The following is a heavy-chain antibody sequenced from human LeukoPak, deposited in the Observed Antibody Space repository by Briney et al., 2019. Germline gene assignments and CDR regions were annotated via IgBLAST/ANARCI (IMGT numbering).Heavy chain of an antibody. D-gene: IGHD3-22*01. CDR1: GFTFSSYA. Sequence: GGSPRLSYAASGFTFSSYAMRWGRQAPGKGLEGVPAISGSGGSTYYADSVKGRFTISRDNAKNSLYLQMNSLRAEDTAVYYCARDAKGRFYDSSGPKRYNWFDPWGQGTLVTVSS. CDR3: ARDAKGRFYDSSGPKRYNWFDP. J-gene: IGHJ5*02. CDR2: ISGSGGST. V-gene: IGHV3-23*01.